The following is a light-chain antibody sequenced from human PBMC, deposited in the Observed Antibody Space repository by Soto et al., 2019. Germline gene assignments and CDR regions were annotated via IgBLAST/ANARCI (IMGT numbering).Light chain of an antibody. Sequence: IQMSQSPSSLSASVGDRVTITCQATQGISNYLAWYQQTPGKVTKLLIYAASTLQSGVPSRLDCCGSGTDFTLTSSSLQPEAVASYYDRKYNSATPTWTFGQGTKVDIK. CDR2: AAS. J-gene: IGKJ1*01. CDR1: QGISNY. V-gene: IGKV1-27*01. CDR3: RKYNSATPTWT.